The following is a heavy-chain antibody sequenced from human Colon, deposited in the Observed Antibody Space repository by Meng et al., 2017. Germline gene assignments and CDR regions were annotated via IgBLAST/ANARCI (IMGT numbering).Heavy chain of an antibody. Sequence: VQLVQSGAQWKKPGASVKVSCKTSGYTFTRYPIHWVRQAPGLRLEWMGLISAGNGNTKYSQKFQGRVTITRDTSASTSYMEFSGLTSEDTAVCYCARGEEGDTWGQGTLVTVSS. D-gene: IGHD3-10*01. J-gene: IGHJ4*02. CDR2: ISAGNGNT. CDR1: GYTFTRYP. V-gene: IGHV1-3*01. CDR3: ARGEEGDT.